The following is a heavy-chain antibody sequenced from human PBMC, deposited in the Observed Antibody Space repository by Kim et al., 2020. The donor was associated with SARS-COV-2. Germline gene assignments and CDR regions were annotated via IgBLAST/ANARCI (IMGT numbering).Heavy chain of an antibody. V-gene: IGHV3-30-3*01. CDR3: ARGSQQWLVRGAFDI. J-gene: IGHJ3*02. Sequence: GGSLRLSCAASGFTFSSYAMHWVRQAPGKGLEWVAVISYDGSNKYYADSVKGRFTISRYNSKNTLYLQMNSLRAEDTAVYYWARGSQQWLVRGAFDIWGQGTMVTISS. CDR2: ISYDGSNK. CDR1: GFTFSSYA. D-gene: IGHD6-19*01.